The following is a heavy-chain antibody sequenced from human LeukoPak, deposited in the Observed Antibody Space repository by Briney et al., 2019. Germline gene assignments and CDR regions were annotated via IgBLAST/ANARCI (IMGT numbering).Heavy chain of an antibody. CDR1: GDSISSSVYS. CDR3: ARDIFPVWFFL. Sequence: TPSETLSLTCTVSGDSISSSVYSWSWIRQPPGRGLEWIGNIYHSGSTYYHPSLASRVTISRDTSGTDFSLRLSCVSAADTAVYYCARDIFPVWFFLWGEGALVTVSS. J-gene: IGHJ5*02. D-gene: IGHD3-3*01. V-gene: IGHV4-30-4*01. CDR2: IYHSGST.